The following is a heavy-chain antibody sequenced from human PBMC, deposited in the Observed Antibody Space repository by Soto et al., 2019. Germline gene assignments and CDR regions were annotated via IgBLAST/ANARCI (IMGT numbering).Heavy chain of an antibody. CDR1: GDSVSNYY. D-gene: IGHD7-27*01. CDR2: VYSSGAT. J-gene: IGHJ6*02. Sequence: QVQLQESGPGLVKPSETLSLTCTVSGDSVSNYYWSWIRQPAGRGLEWFGRVYSSGATTYNPSLNGRVTMAVDQSRNQFSRRLSSVTAADPAIYYCTKGPNWHYYYYGVDVWGQGTAVTVSS. CDR3: TKGPNWHYYYYGVDV. V-gene: IGHV4-4*07.